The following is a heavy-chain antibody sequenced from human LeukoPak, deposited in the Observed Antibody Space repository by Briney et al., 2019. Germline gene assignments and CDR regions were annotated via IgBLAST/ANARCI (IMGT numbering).Heavy chain of an antibody. CDR2: IGGSSSSL. J-gene: IGHJ4*02. CDR1: GFTFSIYS. Sequence: PGGSLRLSCAASGFTFSIYSMNWVRQAPGKGLEWVSSIGGSSSSLYYAESVKGRFTISRDNARNSLYLQMNSLRAEDTAVYYCARDPSGGEAHWGQGTLVTVSS. CDR3: ARDPSGGEAH. V-gene: IGHV3-21*01. D-gene: IGHD2-21*01.